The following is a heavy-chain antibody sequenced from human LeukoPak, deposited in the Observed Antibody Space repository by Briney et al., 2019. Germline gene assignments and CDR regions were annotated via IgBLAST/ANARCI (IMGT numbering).Heavy chain of an antibody. CDR1: GFTFDDYG. CDR2: INWNGGST. D-gene: IGHD2-8*01. CDR3: ARMAGSCTNGVCYILPKHSSSSSMAF. J-gene: IGHJ6*03. Sequence: GGSLRLSCAASGFTFDDYGMSWVSQAPGKGVEWVSGINWNGGSTNYAETVKGGFTISRDKAKNSLYLQMNSLRAEDTALYYCARMAGSCTNGVCYILPKHSSSSSMAFWAKGPPAPAPS. V-gene: IGHV3-20*04.